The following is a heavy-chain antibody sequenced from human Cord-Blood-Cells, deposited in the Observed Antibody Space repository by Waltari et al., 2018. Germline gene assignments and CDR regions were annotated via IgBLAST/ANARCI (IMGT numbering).Heavy chain of an antibody. CDR1: GYTFTGYY. D-gene: IGHD2-15*01. Sequence: QVQLVQSGAEVKKPGASVKVSCKASGYTFTGYYMHWVRQAPGQGLAWMGWINPNSGGTNSAQKVKGRVTMTRETSISTAYMELSRLRSDDTAVYYCARQRYCSGGSCYSYFQHWGQGTLVTVSS. CDR3: ARQRYCSGGSCYSYFQH. CDR2: INPNSGGT. J-gene: IGHJ1*01. V-gene: IGHV1-2*02.